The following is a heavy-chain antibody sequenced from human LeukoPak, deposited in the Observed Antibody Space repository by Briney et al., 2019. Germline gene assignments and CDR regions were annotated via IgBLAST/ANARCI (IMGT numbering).Heavy chain of an antibody. CDR3: ASSNIDDSSEGAFDI. CDR1: GASISTSY. J-gene: IGHJ3*02. CDR2: ISSSSSYT. Sequence: PSETLSLTCTVPGASISTSYWYWIRQAPGKGLEWVSYISSSSSYTNYADSVKGRFTISRDNAKNSLYLQMNSLRAEDTAVYYCASSNIDDSSEGAFDIWGQGTMVTVSS. D-gene: IGHD3-22*01. V-gene: IGHV3-11*03.